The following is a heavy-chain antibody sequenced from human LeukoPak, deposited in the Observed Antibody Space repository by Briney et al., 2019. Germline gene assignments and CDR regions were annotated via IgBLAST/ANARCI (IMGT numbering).Heavy chain of an antibody. CDR3: AKGYYDSSGYYHFGY. D-gene: IGHD3-22*01. CDR1: GYTLTSYD. CDR2: MNPNSGNT. J-gene: IGHJ4*02. Sequence: ASVKVSCKASGYTLTSYDINWVRQATGQGLEWMGWMNPNSGNTGYAQKFQGRVTMTRNTSISTAYMELSSLRSEDTAVYYCAKGYYDSSGYYHFGYWGQGTLVAVSS. V-gene: IGHV1-8*01.